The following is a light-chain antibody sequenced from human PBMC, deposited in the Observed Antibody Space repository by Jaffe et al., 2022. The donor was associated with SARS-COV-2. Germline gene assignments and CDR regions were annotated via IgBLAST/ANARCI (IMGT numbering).Light chain of an antibody. CDR1: QSVTTN. CDR3: QQYNNWPFT. Sequence: ETVMTQSPATLSLSPGESATLSCRASQSVTTNLAWYQQKPGQAPRLLIYHASTRDTGIPARFSGSGSGTEFTLTISSLQSEDFVVYYCQQYNNWPFTFGPGTTVDFK. V-gene: IGKV3-15*01. CDR2: HAS. J-gene: IGKJ3*01.